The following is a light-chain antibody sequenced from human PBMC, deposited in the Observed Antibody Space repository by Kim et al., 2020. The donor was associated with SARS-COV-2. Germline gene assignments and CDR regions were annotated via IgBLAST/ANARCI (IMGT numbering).Light chain of an antibody. CDR1: TLPENY. CDR3: QSADSSGTYVV. V-gene: IGLV3-25*03. CDR2: KDS. Sequence: SPRQAARITCSGDTLPENYDNWGRREPGQAPKLVICKDSERPSGIPERFSGSSSGTTVTLTISGVQAKDEADYYCQSADSSGTYVVFGGGTQLTVL. J-gene: IGLJ2*01.